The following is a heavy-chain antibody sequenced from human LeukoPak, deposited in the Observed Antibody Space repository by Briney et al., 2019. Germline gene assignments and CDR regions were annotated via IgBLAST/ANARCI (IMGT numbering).Heavy chain of an antibody. J-gene: IGHJ4*02. CDR2: INSDGRST. D-gene: IGHD3-22*01. CDR1: GFTLSSYW. CDR3: AREYYYDNYFDY. Sequence: PGGSPRLSCAASGFTLSSYWMHWVRQAPGKGLVWVSRINSDGRSTTYADSVKGRFTISRDNAKNTLYLQMNSLRAEDTAVYYCAREYYYDNYFDYWGQGTLVTVSS. V-gene: IGHV3-74*01.